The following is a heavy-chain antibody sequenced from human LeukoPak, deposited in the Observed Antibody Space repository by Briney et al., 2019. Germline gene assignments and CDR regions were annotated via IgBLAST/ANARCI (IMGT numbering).Heavy chain of an antibody. CDR2: IRYDGSNK. CDR1: GFTFSSYG. V-gene: IGHV3-30*02. Sequence: SGGSLRLSCAASGFTFSSYGMHWVRQAPGKGLEWVAFIRYDGSNKYYADSVKGRFTISRDNSKNTLYLQMNSLRAEDTAVYYCAKDTTPPKAGFDPWGQGTLVTGSS. CDR3: AKDTTPPKAGFDP. J-gene: IGHJ5*02. D-gene: IGHD1-14*01.